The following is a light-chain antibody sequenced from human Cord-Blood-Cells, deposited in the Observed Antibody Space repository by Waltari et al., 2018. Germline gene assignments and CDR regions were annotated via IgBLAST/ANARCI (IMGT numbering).Light chain of an antibody. J-gene: IGLJ1*01. CDR1: SPHIRSNY. Sequence: QSVLTQPPSASGTPGQRVTISCSGHSPHIRSNYVYWYQQLPGTAPKLLIYRNNQRPSGVPDRFSGSKSGTSASLAISGLRSEDEADYYCAAWDDSLSGYVFGTGTKVTVL. CDR3: AAWDDSLSGYV. V-gene: IGLV1-47*01. CDR2: RNN.